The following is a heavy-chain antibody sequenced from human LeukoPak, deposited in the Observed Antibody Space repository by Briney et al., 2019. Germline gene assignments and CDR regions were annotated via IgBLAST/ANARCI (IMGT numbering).Heavy chain of an antibody. CDR3: ARDLYDILTGYSNHYYYYGMDV. Sequence: GGSLRLSCAASGFTFSDYYMSWIRQAPGKGLEWVAYISTGSGHTNYADSVKGRFTISRDNSKNTLYLQMNSLRAEDTAVYYCARDLYDILTGYSNHYYYYGMDVWGQGTTVTVSS. V-gene: IGHV3-11*06. CDR1: GFTFSDYY. J-gene: IGHJ6*02. CDR2: ISTGSGHT. D-gene: IGHD3-9*01.